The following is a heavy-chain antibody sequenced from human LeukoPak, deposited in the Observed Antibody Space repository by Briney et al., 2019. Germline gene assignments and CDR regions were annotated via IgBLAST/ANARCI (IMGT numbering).Heavy chain of an antibody. CDR3: AKENSPPAYNWNPGFDYGMDV. D-gene: IGHD1-20*01. CDR1: GFTFSSYA. Sequence: GGSLRLSCAASGFTFSSYAMHWVRQAPGKGLEWVAVISYDGSNKYYADSVKGRFTISRDNSKNTLYLQMDSLRAEDTAVYYCAKENSPPAYNWNPGFDYGMDVWGQGTTVTVSS. J-gene: IGHJ6*02. V-gene: IGHV3-30*04. CDR2: ISYDGSNK.